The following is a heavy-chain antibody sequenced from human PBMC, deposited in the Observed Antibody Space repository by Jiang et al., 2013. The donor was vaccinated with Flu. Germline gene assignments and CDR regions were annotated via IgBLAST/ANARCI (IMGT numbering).Heavy chain of an antibody. CDR1: GDSISSGAHY. CDR2: IYYSGRT. J-gene: IGHJ4*02. V-gene: IGHV4-31*03. CDR3: ARDHSPGTWLGLDY. D-gene: IGHD6-19*01. Sequence: GLVKPSQTLSLTCTVSGDSISSGAHYWSWIRQHPGKGLEWIGYIYYSGRTYYNPSLKSRLTISVDTSKNQFSLTLNSVTAADTAVYYCARDHSPGTWLGLDYWGQGTLVT.